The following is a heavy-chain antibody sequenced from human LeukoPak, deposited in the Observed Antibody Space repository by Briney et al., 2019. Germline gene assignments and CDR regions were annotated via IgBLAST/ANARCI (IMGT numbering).Heavy chain of an antibody. CDR3: ARGPGYSSGWYRY. J-gene: IGHJ4*02. CDR2: INHSGST. CDR1: GGSFSGYY. Sequence: SETLSLTCAVYGGSFSGYYWSWIRQPPGKGLEWIGEINHSGSTNYNPSLKSRVTISVDTSKNQFSLKLNSVTAADTAVYYCARGPGYSSGWYRYWGQGTLVTVSS. D-gene: IGHD6-19*01. V-gene: IGHV4-34*01.